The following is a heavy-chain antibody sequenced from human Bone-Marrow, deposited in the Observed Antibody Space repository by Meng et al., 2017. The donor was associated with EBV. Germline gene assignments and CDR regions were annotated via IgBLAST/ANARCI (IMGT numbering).Heavy chain of an antibody. J-gene: IGHJ4*02. CDR2: IILIFETP. Sequence: QVHRLRAWAEVKRLGASVKASCTASRDTFSIYAVSWVRQAPGQGLEWMGAIILIFETPNYAQKFQDRVTITADKSTNTVNMELTSLRSEDTAVYYCARGGSKTLPTPFDFWGQGTLVTVSS. CDR1: RDTFSIYA. CDR3: ARGGSKTLPTPFDF. V-gene: IGHV1-69*06. D-gene: IGHD4-11*01.